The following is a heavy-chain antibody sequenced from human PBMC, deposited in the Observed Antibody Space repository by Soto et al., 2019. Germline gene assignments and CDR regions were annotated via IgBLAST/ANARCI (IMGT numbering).Heavy chain of an antibody. CDR1: GYTFANYC. Sequence: QVRLVQSGAEVQKPGASVKLSCEASGYTFANYCVHWVRQAPGQGLEWMGKINPSGGATTYAQKFQGRVTMTWDGSAKSVYMEMRSMSGDDTAVYYCAKQTVELSLGGFAPWGQGTLVTVSS. CDR2: INPSGGAT. CDR3: AKQTVELSLGGFAP. V-gene: IGHV1-46*01. D-gene: IGHD3-16*01. J-gene: IGHJ5*02.